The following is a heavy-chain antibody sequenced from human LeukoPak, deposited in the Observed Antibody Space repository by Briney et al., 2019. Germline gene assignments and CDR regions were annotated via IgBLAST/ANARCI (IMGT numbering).Heavy chain of an antibody. CDR1: GFTFSSYA. Sequence: GGSLRLSCAASGFTFSSYAMSWVRQAPGKGLEWVSAISGSGGSTYYADSVKGRFTISRDNSKNTLYLQMNGLRAEDTAVYYCATALVRGVGSFDPWGQGTLVTVSS. D-gene: IGHD3-10*01. CDR3: ATALVRGVGSFDP. J-gene: IGHJ5*02. V-gene: IGHV3-23*01. CDR2: ISGSGGST.